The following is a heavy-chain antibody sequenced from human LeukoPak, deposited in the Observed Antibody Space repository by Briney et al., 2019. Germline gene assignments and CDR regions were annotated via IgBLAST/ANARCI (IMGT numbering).Heavy chain of an antibody. Sequence: GGSLRLSCAASGFTFSSYEMNWVRQAPGKGLEWVSYISSSGSTMYYADSVKGRFTISRDNAKNSLYLQMNSLRAEDTAVYYCARAKYDFWSGSFDYWGQGTLVTVSS. J-gene: IGHJ4*02. V-gene: IGHV3-48*03. CDR2: ISSSGSTM. D-gene: IGHD3-3*01. CDR3: ARAKYDFWSGSFDY. CDR1: GFTFSSYE.